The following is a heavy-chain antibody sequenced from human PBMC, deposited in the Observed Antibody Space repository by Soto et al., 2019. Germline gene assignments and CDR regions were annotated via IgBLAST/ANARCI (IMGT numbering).Heavy chain of an antibody. Sequence: EVQLVESGGALVKPGESLRLSCAASGFTFSNAWMSWVRQAPGKGLEWVGRIKSKTEGGTTDHAAPVKGRFNVSRDDCKNTLYLHMYSLKTDDTAVYHWATRLYSYTYFRYWGQGTLVTVSS. J-gene: IGHJ4*02. CDR3: ATRLYSYTYFRY. CDR2: IKSKTEGGTT. V-gene: IGHV3-15*02. D-gene: IGHD5-18*01. CDR1: GFTFSNAW.